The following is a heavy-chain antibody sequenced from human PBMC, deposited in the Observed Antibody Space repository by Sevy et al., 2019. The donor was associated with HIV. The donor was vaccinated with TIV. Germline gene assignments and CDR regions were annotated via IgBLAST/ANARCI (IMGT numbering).Heavy chain of an antibody. CDR1: GFTFSCSG. D-gene: IGHD2-8*02. CDR3: AKNTAAVGVGGFDY. CDR2: IQFDGSSR. V-gene: IGHV3-30*02. J-gene: IGHJ4*02. Sequence: GGSLRLSCAASGFTFSCSGMHWVRQAPGKGLEWVTFIQFDGSSRYYAESVKGRFTILRDNTKNTLYLQMKSLRRDDTAVYYCAKNTAAVGVGGFDYWGQGALVTVSS.